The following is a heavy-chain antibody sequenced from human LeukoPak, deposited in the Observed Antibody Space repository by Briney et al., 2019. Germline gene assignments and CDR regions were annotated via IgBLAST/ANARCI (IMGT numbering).Heavy chain of an antibody. V-gene: IGHV4-38-2*02. Sequence: PSETLSLTCTVSGYSISSGYYWGWIRQPPGKGLEWIGSIYHSGSTYYNPSLKSRVTISVDTSMNQFSLKLSSVTAADTAVYYCARDLNSNYYFDYWGQGTLVTVSS. CDR2: IYHSGST. D-gene: IGHD4-11*01. CDR3: ARDLNSNYYFDY. J-gene: IGHJ4*02. CDR1: GYSISSGYY.